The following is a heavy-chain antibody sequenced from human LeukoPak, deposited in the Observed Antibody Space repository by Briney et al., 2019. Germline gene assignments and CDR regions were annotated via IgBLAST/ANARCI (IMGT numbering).Heavy chain of an antibody. J-gene: IGHJ4*02. D-gene: IGHD5-24*01. V-gene: IGHV4-31*03. CDR3: ARSYGRDDYNLFDY. CDR2: IYYSGST. CDR1: GGSISSGGYY. Sequence: PSETLSLTCTVSGGSISSGGYYWSWIRQHPGKGLEWIGYIYYSGSTYYNPSLKSRVTISVDTSKNQFSLKLSSVTAADTAVYYCARSYGRDDYNLFDYWGQGTLVTVSS.